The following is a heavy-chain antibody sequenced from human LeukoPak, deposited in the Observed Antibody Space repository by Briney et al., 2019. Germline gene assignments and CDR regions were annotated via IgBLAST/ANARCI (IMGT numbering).Heavy chain of an antibody. V-gene: IGHV1-18*01. CDR1: GYTFTSYG. Sequence: RASVKVSCKASGYTFTSYGISWVRQAPGQGLEWMGWISAYNGNTNYAQKFQGRVTITADKSTSTAYMELSSLRSEDTAVYYCARLGDDYSNHEPRYWGQGTLVTVSS. CDR3: ARLGDDYSNHEPRY. J-gene: IGHJ4*02. D-gene: IGHD4-11*01. CDR2: ISAYNGNT.